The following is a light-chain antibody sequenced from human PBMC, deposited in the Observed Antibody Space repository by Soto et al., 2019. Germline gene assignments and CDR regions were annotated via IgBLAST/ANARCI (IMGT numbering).Light chain of an antibody. CDR2: DAS. CDR3: QQRSNWPRYT. Sequence: EIVLTQSPVTLSLSPGERATLSCRASQTVSSYLAWYQQKPGQAPRLLIYDASNRATGIPARFSGSGSGTDFTLTISSLEPEDFAVYYCQQRSNWPRYTFGQGTKLEFK. CDR1: QTVSSY. J-gene: IGKJ2*01. V-gene: IGKV3-11*01.